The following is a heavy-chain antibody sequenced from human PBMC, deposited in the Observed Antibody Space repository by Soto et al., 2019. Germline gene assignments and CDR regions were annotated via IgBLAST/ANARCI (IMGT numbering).Heavy chain of an antibody. CDR2: ISYDGSNK. J-gene: IGHJ4*02. CDR1: GFTFSSYG. V-gene: IGHV3-30*18. Sequence: QVQLVESGGGVVQPGRSLRLSCAASGFTFSSYGMHWVRQAPGKGLEWVAVISYDGSNKYYADSVKGRFTISRDNSKNTLYLQMNSLRAEDTAVYYCAKDSATCSSTSCYVDYWGQGTLVTVSS. CDR3: AKDSATCSSTSCYVDY. D-gene: IGHD2-2*01.